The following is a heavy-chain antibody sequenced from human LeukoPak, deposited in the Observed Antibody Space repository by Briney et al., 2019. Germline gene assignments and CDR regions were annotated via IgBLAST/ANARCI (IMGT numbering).Heavy chain of an antibody. Sequence: PSETLSLTCTVSGASISSDYWNWIRQPPGKGLEWIGHIYYSGSTNYSPSLKSRVTISVDTSKNQFSLKLSSVTAADTAVYYCARLSSLANIAARGRTWFDTWGQGSLVTVSS. CDR2: IYYSGST. D-gene: IGHD6-6*01. V-gene: IGHV4-59*01. CDR3: ARLSSLANIAARGRTWFDT. J-gene: IGHJ5*02. CDR1: GASISSDY.